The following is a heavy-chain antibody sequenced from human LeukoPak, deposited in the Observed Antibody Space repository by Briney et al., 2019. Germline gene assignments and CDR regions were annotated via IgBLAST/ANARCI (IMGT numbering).Heavy chain of an antibody. Sequence: GASVKVSCKASGGAFSNYAINWVRQAPGQGLEWMGGIIPMFDTANYAQNFQGRVTMTTDTSTSTAYMELRSLRSDDTAVYYCARVSKQQLGLDSAFDIWGQGTMVTVSS. CDR1: GGAFSNYA. J-gene: IGHJ3*02. CDR3: ARVSKQQLGLDSAFDI. D-gene: IGHD6-13*01. V-gene: IGHV1-69*05. CDR2: IIPMFDTA.